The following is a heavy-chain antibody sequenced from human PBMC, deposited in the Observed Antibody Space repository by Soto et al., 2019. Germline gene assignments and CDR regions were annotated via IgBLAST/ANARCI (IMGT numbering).Heavy chain of an antibody. J-gene: IGHJ4*02. CDR2: ISYDGSDQ. Sequence: QVQLVESGGDVVQPGTSLRLSCVTSGFRFSSYPLHWVRQAPGKGLEWVAVISYDGSDQYYADSVKGRFTISRDNSKSTLFLHVSSLRPEDTAVYFCARTFDMVSYYFDSLGQGTLLTVSS. V-gene: IGHV3-30-3*01. CDR1: GFRFSSYP. D-gene: IGHD3-10*01. CDR3: ARTFDMVSYYFDS.